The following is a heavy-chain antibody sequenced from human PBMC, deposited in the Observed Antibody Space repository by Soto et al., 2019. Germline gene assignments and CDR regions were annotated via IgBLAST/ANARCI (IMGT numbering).Heavy chain of an antibody. CDR3: ARAPPYYDFWSGYYGSHWFDP. J-gene: IGHJ5*02. D-gene: IGHD3-3*01. Sequence: PSETLSLTCAVYGGSFSGYYWSWIRQPPRKGLEWIGEINHSGSTNYNPSLKSRVTISVDTSKNQFSLKLSSVTAADTAVYYCARAPPYYDFWSGYYGSHWFDPWGQGTLVTVSS. V-gene: IGHV4-34*01. CDR1: GGSFSGYY. CDR2: INHSGST.